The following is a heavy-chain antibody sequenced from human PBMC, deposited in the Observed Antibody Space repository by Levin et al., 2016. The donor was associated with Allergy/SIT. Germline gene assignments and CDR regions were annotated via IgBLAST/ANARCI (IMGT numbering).Heavy chain of an antibody. Sequence: GGSLRLSCAASGFTFSSYSMNWVRQAPGKGLEWVSSISSSSSYIYYADSVKGRFTISRDNAKNSLYLQMNSLRAEDTAVYYCARDSSESSSWLHYYYYYGMDVWGQGTTVTVSS. D-gene: IGHD6-13*01. CDR3: ARDSSESSSWLHYYYYYGMDV. CDR2: ISSSSSYI. J-gene: IGHJ6*02. V-gene: IGHV3-21*01. CDR1: GFTFSSYS.